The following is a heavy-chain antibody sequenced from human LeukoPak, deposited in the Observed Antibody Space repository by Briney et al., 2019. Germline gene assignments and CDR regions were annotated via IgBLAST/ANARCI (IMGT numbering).Heavy chain of an antibody. CDR3: ARDGLPPTYGGNFYFDY. J-gene: IGHJ4*02. Sequence: GASVKVSCKASGYIFTTYAINWVRQAPGQGLEWMGWISAYNGNTNYAQKLQGRVTMTTDTSTSTAYMELRSLRSDDTAVYYCARDGLPPTYGGNFYFDYWGQGTLVTVSS. D-gene: IGHD4-23*01. V-gene: IGHV1-18*01. CDR2: ISAYNGNT. CDR1: GYIFTTYA.